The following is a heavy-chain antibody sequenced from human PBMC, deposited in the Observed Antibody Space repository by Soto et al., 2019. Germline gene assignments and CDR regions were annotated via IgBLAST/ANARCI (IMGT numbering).Heavy chain of an antibody. Sequence: ASVKVSCKASGYTFTSYGISGVRQAPGQGLEWMGWISAYNGNTNYAQKLQGRVTMTTDTSTSTAYMELRSLRSDDTAVYYCARGRAVDLEWLFGGREIHRWFDPWGQRTLVPVCS. CDR3: ARGRAVDLEWLFGGREIHRWFDP. CDR2: ISAYNGNT. V-gene: IGHV1-18*01. CDR1: GYTFTSYG. D-gene: IGHD3-3*01. J-gene: IGHJ5*02.